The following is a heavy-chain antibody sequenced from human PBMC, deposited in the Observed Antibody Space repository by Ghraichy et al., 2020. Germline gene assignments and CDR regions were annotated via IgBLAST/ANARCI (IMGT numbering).Heavy chain of an antibody. CDR2: ISGSSSST. Sequence: GGSRRLSCAASGFAFPTYAMTWVRQAPGKGLDWVSTISGSSSSTYYADSVKGRFTISRDNSKNTLYLQMSSLRAGDTAVYYCAAGYGYWGQGTLVTVSS. CDR1: GFAFPTYA. CDR3: AAGYGY. J-gene: IGHJ4*02. V-gene: IGHV3-23*01. D-gene: IGHD5-18*01.